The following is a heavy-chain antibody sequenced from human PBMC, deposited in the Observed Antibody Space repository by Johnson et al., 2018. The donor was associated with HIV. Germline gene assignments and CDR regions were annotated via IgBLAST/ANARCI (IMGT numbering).Heavy chain of an antibody. CDR2: IWYDGSNK. CDR1: GFTFSSYG. CDR3: AKDGTGALGAFDI. J-gene: IGHJ3*02. Sequence: QMQLVESGGGVVQPGGSLGLSCAASGFTFSSYGMHWVRQAPGKGLEWVAVIWYDGSNKYYADSVKGRFTISRDNSKNTLYLQMNSLRAEDTAVYYCAKDGTGALGAFDIWGQGTMVTVSS. D-gene: IGHD3-10*01. V-gene: IGHV3-33*06.